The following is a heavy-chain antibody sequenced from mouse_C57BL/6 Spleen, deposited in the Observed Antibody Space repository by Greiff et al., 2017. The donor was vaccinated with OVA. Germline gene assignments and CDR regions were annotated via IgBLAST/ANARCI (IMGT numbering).Heavy chain of an antibody. CDR3: ARAAQATFAY. CDR2: IYPGDGDT. CDR1: GYAFSSSW. D-gene: IGHD3-2*02. V-gene: IGHV1-82*01. J-gene: IGHJ3*01. Sequence: QVQLQQSGPELVKPGASVQISCKASGYAFSSSWMNWVKQRPGTGLEWIGRIYPGDGDTNYNGKFKGKATLTADKSSSTAYMQLSSLTSEDSAVYFCARAAQATFAYWGQGTLVTVSA.